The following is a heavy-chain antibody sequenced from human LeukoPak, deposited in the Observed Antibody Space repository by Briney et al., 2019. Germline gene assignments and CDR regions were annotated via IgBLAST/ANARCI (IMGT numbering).Heavy chain of an antibody. J-gene: IGHJ4*02. CDR2: INSDGSST. CDR1: GFTFSSYW. V-gene: IGHV3-74*01. D-gene: IGHD3-16*02. CDR3: AKDNRIRSYQNGFIDY. Sequence: PGGSLRLSCAASGFTFSSYWMHWGRQAPGKGLVWVSRINSDGSSTSYADSVKGRFTISRDNAKNTLYLQMNSLRAEDTAVYYCAKDNRIRSYQNGFIDYWGQGTLVTVSS.